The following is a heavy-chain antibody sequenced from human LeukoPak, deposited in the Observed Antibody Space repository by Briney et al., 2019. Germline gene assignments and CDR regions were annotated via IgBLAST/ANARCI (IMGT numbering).Heavy chain of an antibody. J-gene: IGHJ3*01. CDR2: ISGNYGST. CDR3: AKVVLLLTASDAFDF. V-gene: IGHV3-23*01. CDR1: GFTFSSNA. Sequence: PGGSLRLSCAASGFTFSSNAMSWVRQAPGKGLEWVSTISGNYGSTYYADSVKGRFTISRDNFKNTVFLRMHSLRAEDTAVYYCAKVVLLLTASDAFDFWGQGTKVTVSS. D-gene: IGHD2-21*02.